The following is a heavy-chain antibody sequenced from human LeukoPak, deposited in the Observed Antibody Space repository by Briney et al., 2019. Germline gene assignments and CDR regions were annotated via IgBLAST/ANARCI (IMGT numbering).Heavy chain of an antibody. D-gene: IGHD3-22*01. J-gene: IGHJ4*02. CDR3: AKSAYYYDSSGYYLSGAPFDY. CDR1: GFTFDDYA. V-gene: IGHV3-9*01. Sequence: PGGSLRLSCAASGFTFDDYAMHWVRQAPGKGLEWVSGISWNSGSIGYADSVKGRFTISRDNAKNSLYLRMNSLRAEDTALYYCAKSAYYYDSSGYYLSGAPFDYWGQGTLVTVSS. CDR2: ISWNSGSI.